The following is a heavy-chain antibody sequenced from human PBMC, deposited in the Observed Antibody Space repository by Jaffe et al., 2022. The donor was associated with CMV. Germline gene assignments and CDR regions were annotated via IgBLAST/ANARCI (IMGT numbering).Heavy chain of an antibody. D-gene: IGHD4-17*01. Sequence: QVQLQESGPGLVKPSDTLSLTCTVSGGSISNYYWNWIRQPPGKGLEWIGYIYYSGSTTYNPSLKSRVSISVDTSKNQFSLKLTSVTAADTAVYYCARDYTTVRSSPYYYMDVWGKGATVTVSS. V-gene: IGHV4-59*01. J-gene: IGHJ6*03. CDR2: IYYSGST. CDR1: GGSISNYY. CDR3: ARDYTTVRSSPYYYMDV.